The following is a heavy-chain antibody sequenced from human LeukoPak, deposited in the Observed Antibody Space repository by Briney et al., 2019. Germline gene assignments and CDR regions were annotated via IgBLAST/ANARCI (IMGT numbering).Heavy chain of an antibody. CDR2: IRSDSATI. CDR3: AHLGTADY. CDR1: GFSFTSYS. D-gene: IGHD7-27*01. J-gene: IGHJ4*02. V-gene: IGHV3-48*02. Sequence: GGSLRLSCVASGFSFTSYSMNWVRQAPGKGPEWISYIRSDSATIYYADSVRGRFTISRDNAKSSLYLQMNSLRDEDTAVYYCAHLGTADYWGQGILVTVSS.